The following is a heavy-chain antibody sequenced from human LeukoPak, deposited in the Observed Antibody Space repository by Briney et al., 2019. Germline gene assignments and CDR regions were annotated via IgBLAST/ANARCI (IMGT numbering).Heavy chain of an antibody. J-gene: IGHJ4*02. V-gene: IGHV1-69*13. CDR1: GGTFSSYA. CDR2: IIPIFGTA. CDR3: ARALRRAILLNEGVVITAPYGY. D-gene: IGHD3-3*01. Sequence: SVKVSCKASGGTFSSYAISWVRQAPGQGLEWMGGIIPIFGTANYAQKFQGRVTITADESTSTAYMELSSLRSEDTAVYYCARALRRAILLNEGVVITAPYGYWGQGTLVTVSS.